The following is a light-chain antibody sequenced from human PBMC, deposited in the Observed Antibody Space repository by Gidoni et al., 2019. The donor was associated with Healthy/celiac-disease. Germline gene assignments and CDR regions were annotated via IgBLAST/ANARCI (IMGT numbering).Light chain of an antibody. J-gene: IGLJ2*01. Sequence: QSALTQPRSVSGSPGQSVTISCTGTSSDVGFYNYVSWYQHHPGKAPKLMIYDVSKRPSGVPDRFSGSKSGNTASLTISGLQAEDEADYYCCSYAGSYTFVFGGGTKLTVL. CDR1: SSDVGFYNY. CDR3: CSYAGSYTFV. V-gene: IGLV2-11*01. CDR2: DVS.